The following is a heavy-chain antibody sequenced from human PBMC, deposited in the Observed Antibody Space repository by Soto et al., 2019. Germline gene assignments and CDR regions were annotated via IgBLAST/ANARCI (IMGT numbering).Heavy chain of an antibody. Sequence: GGSLRLSCAASGLPFSNYDMSWVRQAPGKGLEWVSTITSGGSTYYTDSVQGRLTISRDSSKNTLYLQMNSLRAEDTAVYYCAKGGFNAFDIWGQGTLVTVS. CDR3: AKGGFNAFDI. CDR2: ITSGGST. CDR1: GLPFSNYD. V-gene: IGHV3-23*01. J-gene: IGHJ3*02.